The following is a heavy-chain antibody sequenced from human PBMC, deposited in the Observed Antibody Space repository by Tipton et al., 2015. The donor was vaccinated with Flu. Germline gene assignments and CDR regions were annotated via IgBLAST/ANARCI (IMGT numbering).Heavy chain of an antibody. CDR2: IYSSGTA. CDR1: GGSITSYY. D-gene: IGHD4-17*01. V-gene: IGHV4-4*07. CDR3: AREKGSGYGDYVFYNYYGMDV. J-gene: IGHJ6*02. Sequence: TLSLTCTVSGGSITSYYWNWIRQPAGKGLEWIGRIYSSGTANYNPSLKSRVTMSVDKSKKEISLNLSSVTAADTAVYHCAREKGSGYGDYVFYNYYGMDVWGQGTTVTV.